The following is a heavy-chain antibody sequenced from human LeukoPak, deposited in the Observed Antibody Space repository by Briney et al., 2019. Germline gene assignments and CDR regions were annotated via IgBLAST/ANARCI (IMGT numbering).Heavy chain of an antibody. CDR2: MKEDGSDI. D-gene: IGHD3-9*01. Sequence: GGSLRLSCVASGFDFNSYTMSWARQAPGKGLEWVAKMKEDGSDIHYVDSVKGRFTICRDNAKNSLCLQMSSLRADDTAVYYCARGGARYLDGWGQGILVTVSS. V-gene: IGHV3-7*01. J-gene: IGHJ4*02. CDR3: ARGGARYLDG. CDR1: GFDFNSYT.